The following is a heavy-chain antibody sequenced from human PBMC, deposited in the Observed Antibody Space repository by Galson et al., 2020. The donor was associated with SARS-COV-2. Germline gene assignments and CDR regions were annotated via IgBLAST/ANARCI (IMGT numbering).Heavy chain of an antibody. CDR1: GGSISGYY. Sequence: SETLSLTCTVSGGSISGYYWSWIRQPAGKGLEWIWHIHTSGSTNYNPSLKTRVTMSVDTSKNQFSLKLSSVIAADTAVYYCARTLSRRCFDLWGRGALVTVSS. CDR3: ARTLSRRCFDL. J-gene: IGHJ2*01. V-gene: IGHV4-4*07. CDR2: IHTSGST.